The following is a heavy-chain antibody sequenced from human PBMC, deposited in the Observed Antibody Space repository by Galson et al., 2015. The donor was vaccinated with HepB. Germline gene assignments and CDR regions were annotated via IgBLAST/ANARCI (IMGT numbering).Heavy chain of an antibody. J-gene: IGHJ4*02. Sequence: SLRLSCAASGFTFSDHYMDRVRQAPGKGLEWVGRSRNKANSYTTEYAASVKGRFTVSRDDSKNSLYLQMNSLETEDTAVYYCARARDYSLDHWGQGTLVTVSS. CDR3: ARARDYSLDH. D-gene: IGHD4-11*01. CDR1: GFTFSDHY. CDR2: SRNKANSYTT. V-gene: IGHV3-72*01.